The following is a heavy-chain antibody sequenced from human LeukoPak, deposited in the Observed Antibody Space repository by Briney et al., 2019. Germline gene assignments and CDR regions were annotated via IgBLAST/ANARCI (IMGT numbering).Heavy chain of an antibody. CDR3: ARAPNYGDPIDY. J-gene: IGHJ4*02. CDR2: IYYSGST. D-gene: IGHD4-17*01. Sequence: SETLSLTCTVSGGSISNYYWSGIRQPPGKGLEWIGYIYYSGSTNYNPSLKSRVTISVDTSKNQFSLKLNSVTAADTAVYYCARAPNYGDPIDYWGQGTLVTVSS. CDR1: GGSISNYY. V-gene: IGHV4-59*01.